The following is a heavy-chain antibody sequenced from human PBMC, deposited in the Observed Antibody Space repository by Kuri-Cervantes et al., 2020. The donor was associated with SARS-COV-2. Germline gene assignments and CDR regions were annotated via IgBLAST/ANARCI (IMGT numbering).Heavy chain of an antibody. D-gene: IGHD3-22*01. CDR1: GFTFSDHY. CDR2: TRNKANSYTT. CDR3: TTDPSPPYYYDSSGYSGY. Sequence: GESLKISCAASGFTFSDHYMDWVRQAPGKGLEWVGRTRNKANSYTTEYAASVKGRFTISRDDSKNTLYLQMNSLKTEDTAVYYCTTDPSPPYYYDSSGYSGYWGQGALVTVSS. V-gene: IGHV3-72*01. J-gene: IGHJ4*02.